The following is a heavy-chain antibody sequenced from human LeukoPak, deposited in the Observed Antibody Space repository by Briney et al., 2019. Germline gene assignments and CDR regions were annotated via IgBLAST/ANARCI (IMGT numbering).Heavy chain of an antibody. Sequence: EASVTVSCKASGYTFTSYGISWVRQAPGQGLEWMGWISAYNGNTNYAQKLQGRVTMTTDTSTSTAYMELRSLRSDDTAVYYCARWTPPYTQRGSSGYEPLDYWGQGTLVTVSS. CDR2: ISAYNGNT. V-gene: IGHV1-18*01. CDR3: ARWTPPYTQRGSSGYEPLDY. CDR1: GYTFTSYG. J-gene: IGHJ4*02. D-gene: IGHD3-22*01.